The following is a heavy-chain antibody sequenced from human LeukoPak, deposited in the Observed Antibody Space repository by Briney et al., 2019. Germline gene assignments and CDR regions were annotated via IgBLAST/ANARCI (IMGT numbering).Heavy chain of an antibody. CDR3: ARGEGSYYYDSSAPI. CDR1: GYTFTSYY. Sequence: ASVKVSCKASGYTFTSYYMHWLRQAPGQGLEWMGIINPSGGSTSYAQKFQGRVTMTRDTSTSTVYMELSSLRSEDTAVYYCARGEGSYYYDSSAPIWGQGTMVTLSS. J-gene: IGHJ3*02. D-gene: IGHD3-22*01. V-gene: IGHV1-46*03. CDR2: INPSGGST.